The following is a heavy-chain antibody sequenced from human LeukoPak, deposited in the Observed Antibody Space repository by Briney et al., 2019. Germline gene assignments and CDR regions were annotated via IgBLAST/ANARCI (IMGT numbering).Heavy chain of an antibody. D-gene: IGHD2-2*01. CDR1: GGTFSSYA. V-gene: IGHV1-69*13. CDR3: ARKSSTSSSYYYYGMDV. J-gene: IGHJ6*02. CDR2: IIPIFGTA. Sequence: SVTVSCKASGGTFSSYANSWVRQAPGQGIEWMGGIIPIFGTANYAQKFQGRVTITADESTSTAYMELSSLRSEDTAVYYCARKSSTSSSYYYYGMDVWGQGTTVTVSS.